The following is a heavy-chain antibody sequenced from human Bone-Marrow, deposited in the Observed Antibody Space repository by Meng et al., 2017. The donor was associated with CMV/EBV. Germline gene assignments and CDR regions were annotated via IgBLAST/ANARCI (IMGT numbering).Heavy chain of an antibody. V-gene: IGHV1-18*01. D-gene: IGHD6-6*01. CDR3: ARDLVVYYYYYGMDV. CDR2: ISAYNGNT. J-gene: IGHJ6*01. Sequence: ASVKVSCKASGYTFTSYGISWVRQAPGQGLEWMGWISAYNGNTNYAQKLQGRVTMTTDTSTSTAYMELRSLRSDDTAVYYCARDLVVYYYYYGMDVWGQGTTVPVSS. CDR1: GYTFTSYG.